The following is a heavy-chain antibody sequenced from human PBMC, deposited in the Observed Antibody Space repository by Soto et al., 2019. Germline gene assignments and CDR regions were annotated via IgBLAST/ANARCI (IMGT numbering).Heavy chain of an antibody. V-gene: IGHV3-33*01. CDR2: IWYDGSNK. CDR1: GFTFSSYG. Sequence: GGSLRLSCAASGFTFSSYGMHWVRQAPGKGLEWVAVIWYDGSNKYYADSVKGRFTISRDNSKNTLYLHMNSLRAEDTAVYYCARDEGYCSGGSCYYYFDYWGQGTLVTVSS. J-gene: IGHJ4*02. CDR3: ARDEGYCSGGSCYYYFDY. D-gene: IGHD2-15*01.